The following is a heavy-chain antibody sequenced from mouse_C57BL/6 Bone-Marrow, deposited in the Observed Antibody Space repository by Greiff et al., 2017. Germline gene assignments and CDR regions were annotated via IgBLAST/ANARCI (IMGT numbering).Heavy chain of an antibody. D-gene: IGHD2-1*01. Sequence: EVQLQQSGAELVRPGASVKLSCTASGFNIKDDYMHWVKQRPEQGLEWIGWIDPENGDTEYASKFQGKATITADTSSNTAYLQLSSLTSEDTAVYYCTTPYGNYDAMDYWGQGTSVTVSS. CDR3: TTPYGNYDAMDY. CDR2: IDPENGDT. CDR1: GFNIKDDY. V-gene: IGHV14-4*01. J-gene: IGHJ4*01.